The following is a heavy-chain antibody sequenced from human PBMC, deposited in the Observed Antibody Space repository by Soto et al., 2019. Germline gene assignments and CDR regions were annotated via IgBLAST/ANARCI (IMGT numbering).Heavy chain of an antibody. J-gene: IGHJ3*02. CDR1: GGAFSNYA. CDR2: IIPVFGTA. D-gene: IGHD3-16*01. V-gene: IGHV1-69*13. CDR3: ARAIKYDLNAFDI. Sequence: ASVKVSCKASGGAFSNYAITWVRQAPGQGLEWMGGIIPVFGTANYAQKFQGRVTITADESTSTAYMELSSLRSEDTAVYYCARAIKYDLNAFDIWGQGTMVTVSS.